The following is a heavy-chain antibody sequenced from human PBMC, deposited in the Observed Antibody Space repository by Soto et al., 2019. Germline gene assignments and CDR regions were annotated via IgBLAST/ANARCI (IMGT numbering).Heavy chain of an antibody. J-gene: IGHJ4*02. Sequence: ASVKVSCKGSGYGFTTYGITWVRQAPGLGLEWMAWISAHNGNTNYAQKLQGRVTVTRDTSTSTAYMELRSLRSDDTAVYYCARGRYGDYWGQGALVTVSS. CDR2: ISAHNGNT. CDR3: ARGRYGDY. CDR1: GYGFTTYG. V-gene: IGHV1-18*01. D-gene: IGHD1-1*01.